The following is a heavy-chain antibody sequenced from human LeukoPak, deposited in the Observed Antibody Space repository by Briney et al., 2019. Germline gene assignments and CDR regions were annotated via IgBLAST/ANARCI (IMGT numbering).Heavy chain of an antibody. J-gene: IGHJ4*02. Sequence: KPGGSLRLSCAASGFTFSSYSMNWVRQAPGKGLEWDSSISSSSSYIYYADSVKGRFTISRDNAKNSLYLQMNSLRAEDTAVYYCASHLPYSSGWSSFDYWGQGTLVTVSS. V-gene: IGHV3-21*01. D-gene: IGHD6-19*01. CDR1: GFTFSSYS. CDR3: ASHLPYSSGWSSFDY. CDR2: ISSSSSYI.